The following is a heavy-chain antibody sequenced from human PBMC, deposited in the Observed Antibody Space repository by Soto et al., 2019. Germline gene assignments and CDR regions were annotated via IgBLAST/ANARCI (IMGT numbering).Heavy chain of an antibody. D-gene: IGHD2-21*01. J-gene: IGHJ4*02. CDR3: SRRRDWTATDPLDY. CDR1: GFTVSDSA. V-gene: IGHV3-73*01. CDR2: IRNKVNTYAT. Sequence: WVSQRLSCAACGFTVSDSAIHWFRQASGKGPEWVGRIRNKVNTYATAYAASVKGRFTISRDDATGTTYLQMNSLKTEDTAVYYCSRRRDWTATDPLDYWGQGTLVTVS.